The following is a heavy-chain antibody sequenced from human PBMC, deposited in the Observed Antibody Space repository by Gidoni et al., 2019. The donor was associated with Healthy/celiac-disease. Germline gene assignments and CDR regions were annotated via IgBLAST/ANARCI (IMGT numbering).Heavy chain of an antibody. V-gene: IGHV3-11*01. Sequence: EWVSYISSSGSTIYYADSVKGRFTISRDNAKNSLYLKMNSLRAEDTAVYYWARVAGTTGTTVWGQGTLVTVSS. D-gene: IGHD1-1*01. J-gene: IGHJ4*02. CDR2: ISSSGSTI. CDR3: ARVAGTTGTTV.